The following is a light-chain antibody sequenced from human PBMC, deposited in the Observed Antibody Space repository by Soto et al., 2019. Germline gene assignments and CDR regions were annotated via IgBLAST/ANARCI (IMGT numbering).Light chain of an antibody. CDR2: RVS. CDR1: QSLVYSDGNTY. V-gene: IGKV2-30*01. J-gene: IGKJ1*01. CDR3: MQGTHWPPWT. Sequence: DVVMTQSPLSLSVTLGQPASISCRSSQSLVYSDGNTYLHWFQQRPGQSPRRLIYRVSIRDSGVPERFSGSGSGTDFTLKISRVEAEDVGVYYCMQGTHWPPWTFGQGTKVEIK.